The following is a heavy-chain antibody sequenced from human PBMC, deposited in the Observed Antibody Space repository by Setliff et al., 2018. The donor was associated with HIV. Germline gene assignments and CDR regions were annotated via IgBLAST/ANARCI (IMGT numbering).Heavy chain of an antibody. J-gene: IGHJ5*02. Sequence: NPSETLSLTCTVSGGSISSDDYYWNWIRQPPGKGLEWIGYITYSGGAYYNPSLKSRVTISVDTSKNQFSLKLTSVTAADAAVYYCARHIHGASWYWFDPWGQGTLVTVSS. V-gene: IGHV4-30-4*08. D-gene: IGHD2-15*01. CDR2: ITYSGGA. CDR1: GGSISSDDYY. CDR3: ARHIHGASWYWFDP.